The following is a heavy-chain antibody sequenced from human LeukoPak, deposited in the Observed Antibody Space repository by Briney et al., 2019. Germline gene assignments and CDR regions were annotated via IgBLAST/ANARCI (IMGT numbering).Heavy chain of an antibody. CDR2: IYYSGST. Sequence: SATLSLTCTVSGGSISSYYWSWIRQPPGKGLEWLGYIYYSGSTNYNPSLKSRVTISVDTSKNQFSLNLNSVTAADSAVYYCARKSHQRGYGGCDYWGQGTLVTVSS. CDR1: GGSISSYY. CDR3: ARKSHQRGYGGCDY. D-gene: IGHD5-12*01. V-gene: IGHV4-59*12. J-gene: IGHJ4*02.